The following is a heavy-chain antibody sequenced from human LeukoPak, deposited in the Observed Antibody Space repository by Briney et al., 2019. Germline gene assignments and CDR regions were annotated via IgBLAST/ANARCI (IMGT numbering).Heavy chain of an antibody. CDR2: IKQDGSEK. D-gene: IGHD3-9*01. CDR1: GFTFSSNW. Sequence: GGSLRLSCAASGFTFSSNWMSWVRQAPGKGLEWVANIKQDGSEKYYVDSVKGRFTISRDNAKNSLYLQMNSLRAEDTAVYYCAKDLILTGYYKPGYYFDYWGQGTLVTVSS. J-gene: IGHJ4*02. CDR3: AKDLILTGYYKPGYYFDY. V-gene: IGHV3-7*03.